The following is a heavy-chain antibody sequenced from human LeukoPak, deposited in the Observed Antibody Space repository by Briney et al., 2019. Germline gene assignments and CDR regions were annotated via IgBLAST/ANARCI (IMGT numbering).Heavy chain of an antibody. CDR1: GGSISSYY. CDR2: IYTSGST. Sequence: SETLSLTCTVSGGSISSYYLSWIRQPAGKGPEWIGSIYTSGSTNYNPSLKSRVTMSVDTSKNQFSLKLTSVTAADTAVYYCAREERLYSSSWYPRPYYYYMDVWGKGTTVTISS. D-gene: IGHD6-13*01. V-gene: IGHV4-4*07. J-gene: IGHJ6*03. CDR3: AREERLYSSSWYPRPYYYYMDV.